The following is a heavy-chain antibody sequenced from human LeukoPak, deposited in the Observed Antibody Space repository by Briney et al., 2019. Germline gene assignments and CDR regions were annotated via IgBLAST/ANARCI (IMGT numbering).Heavy chain of an antibody. Sequence: SETLSLTCSVSGGSISSDTDYWGWIRQPPGKGLEWIGSVCCGGSTYYNPSLKSRVTISVDTSKNQFSLKLNSVTAADTAVYYCARGRLRGFDYWGQGTLVTVSS. V-gene: IGHV4-39*01. CDR2: VCCGGST. CDR3: ARGRLRGFDY. CDR1: GGSISSDTDY. J-gene: IGHJ4*02.